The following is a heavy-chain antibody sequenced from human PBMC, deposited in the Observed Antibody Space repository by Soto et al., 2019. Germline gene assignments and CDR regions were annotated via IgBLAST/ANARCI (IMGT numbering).Heavy chain of an antibody. V-gene: IGHV1-8*01. J-gene: IGHJ4*02. CDR3: ARPLCSSTRCGPYFFDS. Sequence: QVQLVQSGAEVKKPGASVKVSCKASGYTFTSNDINWVRQAPGQGPEGMGWMNPDNGKTGFAQKCQGRITMTRNTSISTAYMELSSLRSDATAVYFCARPLCSSTRCGPYFFDSWGQGSLVTVSS. CDR1: GYTFTSND. D-gene: IGHD2-2*01. CDR2: MNPDNGKT.